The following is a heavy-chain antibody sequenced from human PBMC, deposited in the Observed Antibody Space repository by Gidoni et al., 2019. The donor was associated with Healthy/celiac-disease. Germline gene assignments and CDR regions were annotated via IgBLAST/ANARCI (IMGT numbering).Heavy chain of an antibody. V-gene: IGHV3-21*01. J-gene: IGHJ4*02. CDR1: GFTFSSYS. Sequence: EVQLVESGGGLVKPGGSLRLSCAASGFTFSSYSMNWVRQAPGKGLEWVSSISSSSSYIYYADSVKGRFTISRDNAKNSLYLQMNSLRAEDTAVYYCAGASPLIYYDSSGYIGYWGQGTLVTVSS. CDR2: ISSSSSYI. CDR3: AGASPLIYYDSSGYIGY. D-gene: IGHD3-22*01.